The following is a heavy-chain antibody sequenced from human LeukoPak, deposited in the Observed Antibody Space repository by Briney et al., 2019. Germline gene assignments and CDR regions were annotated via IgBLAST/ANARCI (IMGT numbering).Heavy chain of an antibody. CDR3: ARDIAGVGGTGNWFDP. CDR2: IYSGGST. J-gene: IGHJ5*02. D-gene: IGHD1-26*01. V-gene: IGHV3-66*01. Sequence: PGGSLRLSCAASGFTVSSNHMRWVRQAPGKGLEWVSVIYSGGSTYYPDSVKGGFTTFSNSTKNTLYLQMNSLRAEDTAVYYCARDIAGVGGTGNWFDPWGQGTLVTVSS. CDR1: GFTVSSNH.